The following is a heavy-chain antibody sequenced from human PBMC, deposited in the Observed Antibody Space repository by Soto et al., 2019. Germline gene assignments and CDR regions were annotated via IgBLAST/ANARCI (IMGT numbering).Heavy chain of an antibody. J-gene: IGHJ5*02. CDR1: RGSISRINW. D-gene: IGHD2-21*02. CDR3: ARGAGDSGMVGWFDP. Sequence: QVQLQDSGPGLVKPSGTLSLTCAVSRGSISRINWWSWVRHPPGKGLEWIGEIYHSGSTNYNPSLESRVPISVDKSKNQSSLKLSALTAADTAVYYCARGAGDSGMVGWFDPWGQGTLVSVSS. CDR2: IYHSGST. V-gene: IGHV4-4*02.